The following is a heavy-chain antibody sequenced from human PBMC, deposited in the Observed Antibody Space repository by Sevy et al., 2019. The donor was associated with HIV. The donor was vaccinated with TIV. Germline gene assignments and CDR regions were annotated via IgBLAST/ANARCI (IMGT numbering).Heavy chain of an antibody. CDR3: VRAIAADGSF. V-gene: IGHV3-7*01. J-gene: IGHJ4*02. CDR2: IKQDGSVK. D-gene: IGHD6-13*01. Sequence: GGSLRLSCAASGFRFNSYDMNWVRQAPGKGLEWVANIKQDGSVKYYVDSVKGRFTISRDNARNLLYLQMNSLRAEDTALYYCVRAIAADGSFWGQGTLVTVSS. CDR1: GFRFNSYD.